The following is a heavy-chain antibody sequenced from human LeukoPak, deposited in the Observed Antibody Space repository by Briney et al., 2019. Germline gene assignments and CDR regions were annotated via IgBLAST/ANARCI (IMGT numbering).Heavy chain of an antibody. J-gene: IGHJ4*02. V-gene: IGHV4-34*01. CDR1: GGSFSGYY. Sequence: SETLSLTCAVYGGSFSGYYWSWIRQPPGKGLEWIGEINHSGSTNYNPSLKSRVTISVDTSKNQFSLKLSSVTAADTAVYYCARRGYGSGSYYRSWGQGTLVTVSS. CDR3: ARRGYGSGSYYRS. D-gene: IGHD3-10*01. CDR2: INHSGST.